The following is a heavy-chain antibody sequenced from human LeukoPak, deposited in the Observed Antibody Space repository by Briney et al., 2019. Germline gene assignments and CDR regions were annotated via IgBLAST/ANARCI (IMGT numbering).Heavy chain of an antibody. J-gene: IGHJ6*02. V-gene: IGHV1-69*13. CDR1: VGTFSSYA. Sequence: GASVKVSCKASVGTFSSYAISCVRQAPGRGLEWMGGIIPIFGTANYAQKFQGRVTITADESTSTAYMELSSLRSEDTAVYYCARACSSTSCYLPYYYYGMDVWGQGTTVTVSS. CDR3: ARACSSTSCYLPYYYYGMDV. D-gene: IGHD2-2*01. CDR2: IIPIFGTA.